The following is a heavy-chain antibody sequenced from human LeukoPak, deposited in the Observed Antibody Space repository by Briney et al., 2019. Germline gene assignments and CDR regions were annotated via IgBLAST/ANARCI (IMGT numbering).Heavy chain of an antibody. CDR3: ARLSCSSTSCYSFDY. D-gene: IGHD2-2*01. Sequence: SETLSLTCTVSGDSISTYYWSWLRQPAGRGLEWIGRIYTSGSTDYNPSLKSRVTMSVDTSKNQFSLKLSSVTAADTAVYYCARLSCSSTSCYSFDYWGLGTLVTVSS. J-gene: IGHJ4*02. CDR1: GDSISTYY. V-gene: IGHV4-4*07. CDR2: IYTSGST.